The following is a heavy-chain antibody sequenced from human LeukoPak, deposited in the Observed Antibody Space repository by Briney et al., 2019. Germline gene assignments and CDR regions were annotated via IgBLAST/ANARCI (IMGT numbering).Heavy chain of an antibody. J-gene: IGHJ4*02. CDR1: GFTFGDYA. Sequence: GGSLRLSCTASGFTFGDYAMSWVRQAPGKGLEWVGFIRSKAYGGTTEYAASVKGRFTISRDDSKSIAYLQMNSLKTEDTAVYYCTSSSWYTWSNFDYWGQGILVTVSS. D-gene: IGHD6-13*01. CDR3: TSSSWYTWSNFDY. V-gene: IGHV3-49*04. CDR2: IRSKAYGGTT.